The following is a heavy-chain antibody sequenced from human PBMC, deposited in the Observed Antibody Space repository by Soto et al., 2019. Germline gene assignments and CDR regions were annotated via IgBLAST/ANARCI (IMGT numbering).Heavy chain of an antibody. CDR2: TSGAGDTT. CDR1: GFTFSTYA. D-gene: IGHD3-3*01. J-gene: IGHJ4*02. Sequence: EVQLLESGGGSVQPGGSLRLSCAGSGFTFSTYAMSWVRQAPGKGLEWVSATSGAGDTTYYADSVEGRFTISRDNSKNTMYSQRNSLRAEDMAVYNCGKGLAPWIGFGLGYWGQGTLVNVSP. CDR3: GKGLAPWIGFGLGY. V-gene: IGHV3-23*01.